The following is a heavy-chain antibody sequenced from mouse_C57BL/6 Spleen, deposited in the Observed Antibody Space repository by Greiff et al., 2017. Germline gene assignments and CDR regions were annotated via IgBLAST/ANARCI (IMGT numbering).Heavy chain of an antibody. D-gene: IGHD2-4*01. CDR2: ISSGSSTI. Sequence: DVKLVESGGGLVKPGGSLKLSCAASGFTFSDYGMHWVRQAPEKGLEWVAYISSGSSTIYYADTVKGRFTISRDNAKNTLFLQMTSLRSEDTAMYYCARPLIYYDYGAWFAYWGQGTLVTVSA. CDR1: GFTFSDYG. J-gene: IGHJ3*01. V-gene: IGHV5-17*01. CDR3: ARPLIYYDYGAWFAY.